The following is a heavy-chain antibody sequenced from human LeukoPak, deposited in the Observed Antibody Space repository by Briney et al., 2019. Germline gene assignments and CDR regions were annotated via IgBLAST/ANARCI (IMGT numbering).Heavy chain of an antibody. CDR3: AAQLVVTRIDY. V-gene: IGHV4-30-2*01. CDR1: GGSISGYY. D-gene: IGHD2-21*02. CDR2: IYHVGST. J-gene: IGHJ4*02. Sequence: SETLSLTCTVSGGSISGYYWSWIRQPPGKGLEWIGYIYHVGSTYYNPSLKSRVTISVDRSKNQFSLKLSSVTAADTAVYYCAAQLVVTRIDYWGQGTLVTVSS.